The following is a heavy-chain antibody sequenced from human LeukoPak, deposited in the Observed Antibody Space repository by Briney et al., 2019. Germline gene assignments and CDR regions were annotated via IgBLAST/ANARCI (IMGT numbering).Heavy chain of an antibody. CDR3: ARGPEYSSSWTWSDVSEHAFDI. V-gene: IGHV4-34*01. J-gene: IGHJ3*02. CDR1: GGSISSYY. D-gene: IGHD6-13*01. CDR2: INHSGST. Sequence: PSETLSLTCTVSGGSISSYYWSWIRQPPGKGLEWIGEINHSGSTNYNPSLKSRVTISVDTSKNQFSLKLSSVTAADTAVYYCARGPEYSSSWTWSDVSEHAFDIWGQGTMVTVSS.